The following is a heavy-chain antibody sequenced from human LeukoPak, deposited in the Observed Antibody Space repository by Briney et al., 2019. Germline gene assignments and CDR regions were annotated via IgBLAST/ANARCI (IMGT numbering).Heavy chain of an antibody. V-gene: IGHV3-43*02. CDR3: ATWAFYHDLDV. CDR2: INADGGRT. D-gene: IGHD3-3*01. Sequence: GGSLRLSCVASGFSLGAYAMHWVRQARGKGLKWVSHINADGGRTYYADAVKGRFTISRDNSKDSLYLQMTGLRAEDSAVYYCATWAFYHDLDVWGRGTTVTVSS. J-gene: IGHJ6*02. CDR1: GFSLGAYA.